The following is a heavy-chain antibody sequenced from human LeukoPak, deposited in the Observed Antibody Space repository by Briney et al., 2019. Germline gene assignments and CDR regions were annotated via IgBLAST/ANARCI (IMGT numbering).Heavy chain of an antibody. V-gene: IGHV4-39*07. D-gene: IGHD3-3*01. CDR1: GGSISSSSYY. J-gene: IGHJ4*02. CDR2: IYYSGST. Sequence: SETLSLTCTVSGGSISSSSYYWGWIRQPPGKGLEWIGSIYYSGSTYYNPSLKSRVTISVDTSKNQFSLKLSSVTAADTAVYYCARGGFYSFWSGYYTFDYWGQGTLVTVSS. CDR3: ARGGFYSFWSGYYTFDY.